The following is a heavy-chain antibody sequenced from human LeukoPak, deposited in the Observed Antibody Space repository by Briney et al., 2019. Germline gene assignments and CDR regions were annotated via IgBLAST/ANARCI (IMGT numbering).Heavy chain of an antibody. J-gene: IGHJ4*02. CDR1: GGSISGSSYY. CDR2: INHSGST. Sequence: SETLSLTCTVSGGSISGSSYYWSWIRQPPRKGLEWIGEINHSGSTNYNPSLKSRVTISVDTSKNQFSLKLSSVTAADTAVYYCARGGGIAPNLNPQPYDYWGQGTLVTVSS. CDR3: ARGGGIAPNLNPQPYDY. D-gene: IGHD6-13*01. V-gene: IGHV4-39*07.